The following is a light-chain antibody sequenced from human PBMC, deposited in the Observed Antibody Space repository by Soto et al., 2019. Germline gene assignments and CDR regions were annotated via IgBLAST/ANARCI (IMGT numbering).Light chain of an antibody. V-gene: IGLV1-51*02. CDR2: ENN. J-gene: IGLJ2*01. Sequence: QSVLTQPPSVSAAPGQKVTISCSGSSSNIGNNYVSWDQQLPGTAPKLLIYENNKRPSGIPDRFSGSKSGTSATLGITGLQTGDEADYYCGTWDSSLSVVFGGGTQLTVL. CDR1: SSNIGNNY. CDR3: GTWDSSLSVV.